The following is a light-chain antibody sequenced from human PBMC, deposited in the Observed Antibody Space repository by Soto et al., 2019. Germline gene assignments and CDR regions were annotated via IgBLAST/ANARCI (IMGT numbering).Light chain of an antibody. J-gene: IGLJ1*01. Sequence: QSALTQPASVSGSPGQSITISCTGTSSDVGRYKYVSWYQQHPGKAPKLMTYDVSNRPSGVSNRFSGSKSGNTASLTISGLQAEDEADYYCSSYTSSTTFVFGTGTKVTVL. CDR3: SSYTSSTTFV. CDR2: DVS. CDR1: SSDVGRYKY. V-gene: IGLV2-14*01.